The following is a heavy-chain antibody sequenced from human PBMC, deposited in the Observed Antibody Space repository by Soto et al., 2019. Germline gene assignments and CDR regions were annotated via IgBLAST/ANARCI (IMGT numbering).Heavy chain of an antibody. Sequence: EVQLLESGGGLVQPGGSLRLSCAASGFTFSSYAMRWVRQAPGKGLEWVSAISGSGGSTYYADSVKGRFTISRDNSKNTLYLQMNSLRAEDTAVYYCAKDGVYYYGSGIFYWGQGTLVTVSS. D-gene: IGHD3-10*01. V-gene: IGHV3-23*01. CDR2: ISGSGGST. CDR1: GFTFSSYA. J-gene: IGHJ4*02. CDR3: AKDGVYYYGSGIFY.